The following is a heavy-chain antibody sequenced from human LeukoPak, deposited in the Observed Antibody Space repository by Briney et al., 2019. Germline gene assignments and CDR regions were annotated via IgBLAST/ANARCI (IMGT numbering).Heavy chain of an antibody. D-gene: IGHD3-9*01. CDR1: GFTFSSYS. J-gene: IGHJ4*02. CDR2: ISSSSSYI. V-gene: IGHV3-21*01. CDR3: ACLRYFDWLLLGFDY. Sequence: GGSLRLSCAASGFTFSSYSMNWVRQAPGKGLEWVSSISSSSSYIYYADSVKGRFTISRDNAKNSLYLQMNSLRAEDTAVYYCACLRYFDWLLLGFDYWGQGTLVTVSS.